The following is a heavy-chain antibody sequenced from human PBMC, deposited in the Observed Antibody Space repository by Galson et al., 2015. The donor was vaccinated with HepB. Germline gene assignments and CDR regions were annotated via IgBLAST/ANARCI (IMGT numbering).Heavy chain of an antibody. D-gene: IGHD4-17*01. CDR3: ATTPHDYGDYYFDY. V-gene: IGHV1-24*01. CDR2: FDPEDGET. Sequence: SVKVSCKVSGYTLTELSMHWVRQAPGKGLEWMGGFDPEDGETIYAQKFQGRVTMTEDTSTDTAYMELSSLRSEDTAVYYCATTPHDYGDYYFDYWGQGTLVTVSS. CDR1: GYTLTELS. J-gene: IGHJ4*02.